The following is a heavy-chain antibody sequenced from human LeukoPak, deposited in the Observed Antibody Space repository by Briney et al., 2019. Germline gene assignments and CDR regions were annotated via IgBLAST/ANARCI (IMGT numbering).Heavy chain of an antibody. D-gene: IGHD2-2*01. CDR3: ARVSRPAAISYYYYYYMDV. Sequence: SETLSLTCAVYGGSFSGYYWSWIRQPPGKGLEWIGEINHSGSTNYNPSLKSRVTISVDTSKNQFSLKLSSVTAADTAVYYCARVSRPAAISYYYYYYMDVWGKGTTVTVSS. CDR1: GGSFSGYY. CDR2: INHSGST. J-gene: IGHJ6*03. V-gene: IGHV4-34*01.